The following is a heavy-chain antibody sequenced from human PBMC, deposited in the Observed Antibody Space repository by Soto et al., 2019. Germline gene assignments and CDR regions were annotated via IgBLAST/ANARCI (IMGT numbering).Heavy chain of an antibody. CDR1: GGTFSSYA. CDR3: ARDIRDIVVVPAAIGWFDP. V-gene: IGHV1-69*13. J-gene: IGHJ5*02. D-gene: IGHD2-2*02. CDR2: IIPIIGTA. Sequence: SVKVSCKASGGTFSSYAISWVRQAPGQGLEWMGGIIPIIGTANYAQKFQGRVTITADESTSTAYMELSSLRSEDTAVYYCARDIRDIVVVPAAIGWFDPWGQGTLVTVSS.